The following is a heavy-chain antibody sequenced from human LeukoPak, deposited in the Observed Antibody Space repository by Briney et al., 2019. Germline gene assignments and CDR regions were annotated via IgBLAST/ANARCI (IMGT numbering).Heavy chain of an antibody. V-gene: IGHV3-9*01. D-gene: IGHD3-3*01. CDR1: GFTFDDYA. Sequence: GGSLRLSCAASGFTFDDYAMHWVRQAPGKGLEWVSGISWNSGSIGYADSVKGRFTISRDNAKNSLYLQMNSLRAEDTALYYCAKSTPLRFLEWLFGHFDYWGQGTLVTVSS. CDR2: ISWNSGSI. CDR3: AKSTPLRFLEWLFGHFDY. J-gene: IGHJ4*02.